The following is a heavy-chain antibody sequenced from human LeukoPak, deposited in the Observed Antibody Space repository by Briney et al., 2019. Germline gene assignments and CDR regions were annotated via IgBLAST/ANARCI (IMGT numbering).Heavy chain of an antibody. D-gene: IGHD2-15*01. J-gene: IGHJ4*02. CDR3: VRQRGVGSWSFDY. Sequence: PSETLSLTCTVSGDSISSDHYWWGWIRQPPGKGLDWIGSIHYTGNTHYNPSLQSRVTVSVDTSRNQFSLKLTSVTVADTAVYYCVRQRGVGSWSFDYWGQGNLVTVSS. CDR1: GDSISSDHYW. V-gene: IGHV4-39*01. CDR2: IHYTGNT.